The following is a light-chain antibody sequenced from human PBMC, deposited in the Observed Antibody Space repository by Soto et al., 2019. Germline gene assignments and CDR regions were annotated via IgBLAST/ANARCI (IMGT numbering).Light chain of an antibody. J-gene: IGKJ2*01. CDR2: DAS. CDR3: QNRSNWPPYT. V-gene: IGKV3-11*01. CDR1: QSVSSY. Sequence: EIVLTQSPATLSLSPGERATLSCRASQSVSSYLAWYQQKPGQAPRLLIYDASNRATGIPARFSGSGSGTDFPLTIRSLELEDFAVYYCQNRSNWPPYTFGQGTKLEIK.